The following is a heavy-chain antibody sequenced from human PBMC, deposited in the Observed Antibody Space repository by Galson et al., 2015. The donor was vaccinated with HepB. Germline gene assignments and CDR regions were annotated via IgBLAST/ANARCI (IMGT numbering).Heavy chain of an antibody. CDR1: GFTLTNYA. J-gene: IGHJ4*02. CDR2: VSGGGGGT. D-gene: IGHD3-22*01. CDR3: VKGVRSSGYYSFDY. V-gene: IGHV3-23*01. Sequence: SLRLSCAASGFTLTNYAMSWVRQAPGKGLEWVSGVSGGGGGTYYTDSVKDRFTISGDSSKNRLDLQMNSLRAEDTAVYYCVKGVRSSGYYSFDYWGQGTLVTVSA.